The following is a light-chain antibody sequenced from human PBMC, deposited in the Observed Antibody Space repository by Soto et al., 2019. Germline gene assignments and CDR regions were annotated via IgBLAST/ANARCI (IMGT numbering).Light chain of an antibody. J-gene: IGKJ1*01. V-gene: IGKV1-5*03. CDR1: QSISMS. CDR3: QQYRYFPWT. Sequence: DIQMTQSPFTLSASVGDRVTITGRASQSISMSLAWHQQKPGKAPKPLLYKGSTLESGAPSRFSGSGSGTEFTLTISSLEPDDFATYYCQQYRYFPWTFGQGTKVEIK. CDR2: KGS.